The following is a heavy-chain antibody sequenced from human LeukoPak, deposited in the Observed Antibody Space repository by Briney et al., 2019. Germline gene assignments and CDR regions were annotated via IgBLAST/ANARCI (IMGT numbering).Heavy chain of an antibody. CDR3: ARHYCSSTSCPRGYYYMDV. CDR2: ISSSSSYI. Sequence: ETLSLTRTVSGGSISSTSYYWGWIRQPPGKGLEWVSSISSSSSYIYYADSVKGRFTISRDNAKNSLYLQMNSLRAEDTAVYYCARHYCSSTSCPRGYYYMDVWGKGTTVTVSS. CDR1: GGSISSTS. V-gene: IGHV3-21*01. J-gene: IGHJ6*03. D-gene: IGHD2-2*01.